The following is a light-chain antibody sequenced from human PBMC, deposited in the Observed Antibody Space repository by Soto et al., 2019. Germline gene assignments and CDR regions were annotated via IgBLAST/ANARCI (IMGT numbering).Light chain of an antibody. CDR1: QSVSSY. V-gene: IGKV3-11*01. Sequence: EIVLTQSPATLSLSPGERATLSCRASQSVSSYFAWYQQKPGQAPRLLIYEASNRATGIPARFSGSGSGTDFTLTISSLAHEDFAVYYGQQRSNWPILTFGPGTKVDIK. CDR2: EAS. CDR3: QQRSNWPILT. J-gene: IGKJ3*01.